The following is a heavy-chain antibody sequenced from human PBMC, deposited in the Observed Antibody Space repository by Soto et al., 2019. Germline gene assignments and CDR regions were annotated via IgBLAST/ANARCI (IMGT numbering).Heavy chain of an antibody. CDR1: GYSFTIYC. CDR3: AITYYYDSSGYYKPDAFDI. CDR2: IDPSDSYT. V-gene: IGHV5-10-1*01. J-gene: IGHJ3*02. D-gene: IGHD3-22*01. Sequence: GESLKISCKGSGYSFTIYCISWVLQMPWKGLEWMGRIDPSDSYTNYSPSFQGHVTISADKSISTAYLQWSSLKASDTAMYYCAITYYYDSSGYYKPDAFDIWGQGTMVTVSS.